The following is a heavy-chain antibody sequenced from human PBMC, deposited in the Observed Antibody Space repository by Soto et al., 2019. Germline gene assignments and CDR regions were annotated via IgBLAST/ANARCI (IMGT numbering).Heavy chain of an antibody. J-gene: IGHJ3*02. V-gene: IGHV4-31*03. CDR3: ARDRASITIFGVTYHDAFDI. CDR2: IYFSGST. Sequence: SETLSLTCTVSGGSISSGGYYWSWIRQHPRKGLEWIGYIYFSGSTYYNPSLKSRVTISVDTSKNQFSLKLSSVTAADTAVYYCARDRASITIFGVTYHDAFDIWGQGTMVTVSS. D-gene: IGHD3-3*01. CDR1: GGSISSGGYY.